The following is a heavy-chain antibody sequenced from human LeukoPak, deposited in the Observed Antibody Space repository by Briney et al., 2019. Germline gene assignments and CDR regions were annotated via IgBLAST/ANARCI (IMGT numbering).Heavy chain of an antibody. D-gene: IGHD3-22*01. Sequence: KSSETLSLTCTVSGGSISSSSYYWGWIRQPPGKGLEWIGSIYYSGSTYYNPSLKSRVTISVDTSKNQFSLKLSSVTAADTAVYYCAGTYYYDSSGYWNDAFDIWGRGTMVTVSS. V-gene: IGHV4-39*01. J-gene: IGHJ3*02. CDR3: AGTYYYDSSGYWNDAFDI. CDR1: GGSISSSSYY. CDR2: IYYSGST.